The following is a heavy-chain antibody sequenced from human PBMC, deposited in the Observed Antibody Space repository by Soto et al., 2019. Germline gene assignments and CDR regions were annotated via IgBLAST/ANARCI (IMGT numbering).Heavy chain of an antibody. CDR2: IYYSGST. CDR3: ARRITMVRGPYYYYALDV. V-gene: IGHV4-38-2*01. J-gene: IGHJ6*02. CDR1: GYSISTGFN. D-gene: IGHD3-10*01. Sequence: SETLSLTCAVSGYSISTGFNWAWIRQPPGKGLEWIGYIYYSGSTYYNPSLKSRVTISVDTSKNQFSLKLSSVTAADTAVYYYARRITMVRGPYYYYALDVWGQGTTVTVSS.